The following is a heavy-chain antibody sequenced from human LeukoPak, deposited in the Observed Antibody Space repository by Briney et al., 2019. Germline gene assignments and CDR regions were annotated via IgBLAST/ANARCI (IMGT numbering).Heavy chain of an antibody. CDR2: IIPIFGTA. CDR1: GGTFTSYA. CDR3: AAGDGSSGYYYGSY. D-gene: IGHD3-22*01. Sequence: ASVKVSCKASGGTFTSYAISWVRQAPGQGREWMGGIIPIFGTANYAQKFQGRVTITTDESTSTAYMELSSLRSEDTAVYYCAAGDGSSGYYYGSYWGQGTLVTVSS. V-gene: IGHV1-69*05. J-gene: IGHJ4*02.